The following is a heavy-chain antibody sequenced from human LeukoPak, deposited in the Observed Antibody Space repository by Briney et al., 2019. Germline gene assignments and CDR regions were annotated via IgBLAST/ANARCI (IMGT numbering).Heavy chain of an antibody. D-gene: IGHD1-26*01. Sequence: PSETLSLTCAVYGGSFSGYYWSWIRQPPGKGLEWIGEINHSGGTNYNPSLKSRVTISVDTSKNQFSLKLSSVTAADTAVYYCARGDSGSYYRQWGQGTLVTVSS. J-gene: IGHJ4*02. CDR2: INHSGGT. CDR1: GGSFSGYY. CDR3: ARGDSGSYYRQ. V-gene: IGHV4-34*01.